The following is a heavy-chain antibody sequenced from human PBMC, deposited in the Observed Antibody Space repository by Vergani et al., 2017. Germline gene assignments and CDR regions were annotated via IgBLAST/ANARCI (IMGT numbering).Heavy chain of an antibody. CDR2: IYYSGST. D-gene: IGHD6-6*01. CDR1: GGSISSGSYY. J-gene: IGHJ6*03. Sequence: QVQLQESGPGLVKPSQTLSLTCTVSGGSISSGSYYWGWIRQPPGKGLEWIWSIYYSGSTYYNPSLKSRVTISVDTSKNQFSLKLSSVTAADTAVYYCARGAAARAPNYYYMDVWGKGTTVTVSS. CDR3: ARGAAARAPNYYYMDV. V-gene: IGHV4-39*07.